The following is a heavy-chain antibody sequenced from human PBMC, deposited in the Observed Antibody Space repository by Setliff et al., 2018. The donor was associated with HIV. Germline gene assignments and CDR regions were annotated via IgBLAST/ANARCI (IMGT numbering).Heavy chain of an antibody. Sequence: ASVKVSCKASGYTFTSFGIIWVRQAPGQGLEWMGWISAYTGNTNYAQKFQGRVTMTTDISTSTAYMELRSLKSDDTAVYYCARTTVTTLDGFDIWGQGTMVTVSS. V-gene: IGHV1-18*01. CDR2: ISAYTGNT. D-gene: IGHD4-17*01. CDR3: ARTTVTTLDGFDI. J-gene: IGHJ3*02. CDR1: GYTFTSFG.